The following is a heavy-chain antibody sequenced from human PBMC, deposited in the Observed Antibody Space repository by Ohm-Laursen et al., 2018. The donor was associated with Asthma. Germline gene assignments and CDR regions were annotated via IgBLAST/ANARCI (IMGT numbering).Heavy chain of an antibody. CDR1: GFTFSSYG. V-gene: IGHV3-33*01. CDR3: AREKDYYDSSARDAFDI. CDR2: IWYDGSNK. D-gene: IGHD3-22*01. J-gene: IGHJ3*02. Sequence: SLRLSCAASGFTFSSYGMHWVRQAPGKGLEWVALIWYDGSNKYYADSVKGRFTISRDNSKNTLYLQMNSLRAEDTAVYYCAREKDYYDSSARDAFDIWGQGTMVTVSS.